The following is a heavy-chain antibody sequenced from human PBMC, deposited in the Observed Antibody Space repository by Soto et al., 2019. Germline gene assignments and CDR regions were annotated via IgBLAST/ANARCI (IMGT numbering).Heavy chain of an antibody. D-gene: IGHD5-18*01. CDR3: ARDANGYKYGSYFDY. CDR1: GGSFSAYY. CDR2: INYSGST. Sequence: LSLTCTVSGGSFSAYYWSWIRQSPGKGLEWIGEINYSGSTNYNPSLKSHFIISVDRSNNEFSLKVSSVTAADSAVYYCARDANGYKYGSYFDYWGQGTLVTVSS. V-gene: IGHV4-34*01. J-gene: IGHJ4*02.